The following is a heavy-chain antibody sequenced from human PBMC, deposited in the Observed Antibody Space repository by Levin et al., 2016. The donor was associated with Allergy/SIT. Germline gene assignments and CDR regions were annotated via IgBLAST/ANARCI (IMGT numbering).Heavy chain of an antibody. J-gene: IGHJ3*02. Sequence: ASVKVSCKASGYTFTSYYMHWVRQAPGQGLEWMGIINPSGGSTSYAQKFQGRVTMTRDTSTSTVYMELSSLRSEDTAVYYCARDEPGYGDYSPAFDIWGQGTMVTVSS. V-gene: IGHV1-46*01. CDR2: INPSGGST. CDR1: GYTFTSYY. CDR3: ARDEPGYGDYSPAFDI. D-gene: IGHD4-17*01.